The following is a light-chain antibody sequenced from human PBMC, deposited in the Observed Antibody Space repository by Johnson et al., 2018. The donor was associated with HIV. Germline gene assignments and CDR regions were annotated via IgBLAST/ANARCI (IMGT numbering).Light chain of an antibody. Sequence: QSVLTQPPSVSAAPGQKVTISCSGSSSNIGRNYVSWYQQLPGTAPKLLIFDNNKRPSGIPDRFSASKSGTSATLVITGLPTGDEADYYCGAWDSSLSAHFVFGTGTKVTVL. CDR3: GAWDSSLSAHFV. J-gene: IGLJ1*01. CDR1: SSNIGRNY. V-gene: IGLV1-51*01. CDR2: DNN.